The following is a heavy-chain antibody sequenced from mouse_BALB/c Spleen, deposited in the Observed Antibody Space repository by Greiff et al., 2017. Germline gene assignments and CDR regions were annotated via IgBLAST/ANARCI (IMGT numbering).Heavy chain of an antibody. CDR1: GYTFTDYA. J-gene: IGHJ4*01. CDR2: ISTYNGNT. V-gene: IGHV1-67*01. D-gene: IGHD2-14*01. CDR3: ARRRNRYDDYYYAMDY. Sequence: QVQLKESGPEVVRPGVSVKISCKGSGYTFTDYAMHWVKQSHAKSLEWIGVISTYNGNTNYNQKFKGKATMTVDKSSSTAYMELARLTSEDSAIYYCARRRNRYDDYYYAMDYWGQGTSVTVSS.